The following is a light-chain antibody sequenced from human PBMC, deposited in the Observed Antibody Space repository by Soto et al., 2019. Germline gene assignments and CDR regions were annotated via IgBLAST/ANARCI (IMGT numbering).Light chain of an antibody. V-gene: IGKV3-20*01. CDR1: QSISSNS. CDR2: SAF. CDR3: QHYSTSPPYT. J-gene: IGKJ2*01. Sequence: EIVLTQSPGTLSLSPGERASLSCRASQSISSNSLVWYQQKPGQAPRFVIYSAFSRATGIPDRFSGSGSGTDFTLTISRLEPEDFAVYFCQHYSTSPPYTFCHGTKLEIK.